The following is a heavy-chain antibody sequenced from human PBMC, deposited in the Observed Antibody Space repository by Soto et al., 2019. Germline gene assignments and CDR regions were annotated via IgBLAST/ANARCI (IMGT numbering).Heavy chain of an antibody. D-gene: IGHD3-22*01. V-gene: IGHV3-33*01. CDR3: ARETYYYDSSGFYFDY. CDR2: IWYDGSNK. CDR1: GFTFSSYG. Sequence: PGGSLRLSCAASGFTFSSYGMHWVRQAPGKGLEWVAVIWYDGSNKYYADSVKGRFTISRDNSKNTLYLQMNSLRAEDTAVYYCARETYYYDSSGFYFDYWGQGTLVTVSS. J-gene: IGHJ4*02.